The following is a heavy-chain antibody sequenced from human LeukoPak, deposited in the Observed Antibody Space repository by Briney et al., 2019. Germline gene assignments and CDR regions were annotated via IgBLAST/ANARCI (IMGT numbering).Heavy chain of an antibody. CDR2: IYYSGST. Sequence: SETLSLTCTVSGGSISSSSYYWGWIRQPPGKGLEWIGSIYYSGSTYYNPSLESRVTISVDTSKNQFSLKLSSVTAADTAVYYCARVQQQLEYWGQGTLVTVSS. D-gene: IGHD6-13*01. CDR1: GGSISSSSYY. CDR3: ARVQQQLEY. J-gene: IGHJ4*02. V-gene: IGHV4-39*07.